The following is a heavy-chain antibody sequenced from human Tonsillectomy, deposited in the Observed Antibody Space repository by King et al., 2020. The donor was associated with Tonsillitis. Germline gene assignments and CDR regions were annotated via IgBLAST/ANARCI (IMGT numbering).Heavy chain of an antibody. CDR3: ERSGGDYYGSGSHYNFFDY. V-gene: IGHV4-4*02. Sequence: VQLQESGPGLVKPSGTLSLTCAVSGGSISSSNWWNWVRQPPGKGLEWIGEILHSGSTNYNPSLKSRVTISVDKSKNQFSLKLSSVTAADTAVYYCERSGGDYYGSGSHYNFFDYWGQGTLVTVSS. CDR2: ILHSGST. D-gene: IGHD3-10*01. J-gene: IGHJ4*02. CDR1: GGSISSSNW.